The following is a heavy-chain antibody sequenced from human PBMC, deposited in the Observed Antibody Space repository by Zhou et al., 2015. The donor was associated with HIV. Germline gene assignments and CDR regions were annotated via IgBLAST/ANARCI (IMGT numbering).Heavy chain of an antibody. CDR2: ISGSGVST. CDR3: AKVSGGIGY. V-gene: IGHV3-23*01. CDR1: GFTFSSYV. D-gene: IGHD3-16*01. J-gene: IGHJ4*02. Sequence: EVQLFGVWGEAWYSLGGSLRLSCAASGFTFSSYVMTWVRQAPGKGLEWVSGISGSGVSTYDADSVKGRFTISRDNSKNTLYLLMNSLRAEDTAVYYCAKVSGGIGYWGQGTLVTVSS.